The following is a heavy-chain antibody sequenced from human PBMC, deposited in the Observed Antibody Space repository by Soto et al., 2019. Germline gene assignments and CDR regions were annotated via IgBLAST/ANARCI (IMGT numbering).Heavy chain of an antibody. J-gene: IGHJ3*01. D-gene: IGHD3-16*01. CDR3: AHAFGGTSWPNDAFDV. V-gene: IGHV2-5*02. Sequence: HITLKESGPTLVKPTQTLTLTCIFSGFSFSADGVGVGWIRQPPGKTLEWLALIYWDDDTRYRPSLKSRLTITKDSSKNQVVLTTTNMDPLDTATYYCAHAFGGTSWPNDAFDVWGQGTVVTVSS. CDR1: GFSFSADGVG. CDR2: IYWDDDT.